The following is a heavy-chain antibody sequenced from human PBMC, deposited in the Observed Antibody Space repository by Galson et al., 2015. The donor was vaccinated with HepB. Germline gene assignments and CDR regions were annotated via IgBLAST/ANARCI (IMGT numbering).Heavy chain of an antibody. Sequence: SVKVSCKASGGTFSSYAINWVRQAPGQGLEWMGGIIPTYGTTKYDQKFQGRVTITADETTNTAYMELSSLRSEDTAVYYCARVGGKLGYCSGGSCSNWFDPWGQGTLVTVSS. D-gene: IGHD2-15*01. CDR1: GGTFSSYA. J-gene: IGHJ5*02. CDR3: ARVGGKLGYCSGGSCSNWFDP. V-gene: IGHV1-69*13. CDR2: IIPTYGTT.